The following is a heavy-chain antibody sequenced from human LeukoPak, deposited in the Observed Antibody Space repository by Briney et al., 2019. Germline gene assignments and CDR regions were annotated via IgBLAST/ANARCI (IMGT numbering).Heavy chain of an antibody. V-gene: IGHV3-64*01. J-gene: IGHJ4*02. CDR3: ARGFVQMEYSSGWFMY. CDR2: ISSNGGST. CDR1: GFTFSSYA. Sequence: GGSLRLSCAASGFTFSSYAMHWVRQAPGKGLEYVSAISSNGGSTYYANSVKGRFTISRDNSKSTLYLQMGSLRAEDMAVYYCARGFVQMEYSSGWFMYWGQGTLVTVSS. D-gene: IGHD6-19*01.